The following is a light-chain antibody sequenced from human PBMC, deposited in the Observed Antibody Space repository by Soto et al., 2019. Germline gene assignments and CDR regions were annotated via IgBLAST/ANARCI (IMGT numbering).Light chain of an antibody. J-gene: IGKJ3*01. CDR2: AAS. CDR3: QQSSRTPFT. CDR1: QSINRY. Sequence: DIQMTQSPSSLSASVGGRVTITCWASQSINRYLNWYQQKPGKAPKLLIYAASSLQSGVPSRFSGSGSGTDFTLTISSLQPEDYATYYCQQSSRTPFTFGPGTKVDIK. V-gene: IGKV1-39*01.